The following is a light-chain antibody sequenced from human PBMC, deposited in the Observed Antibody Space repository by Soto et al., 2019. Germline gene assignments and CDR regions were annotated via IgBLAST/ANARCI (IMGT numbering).Light chain of an antibody. CDR3: QQYNTYPLT. V-gene: IGKV1-5*03. CDR2: KAS. CDR1: QSISTW. Sequence: DIQMTQSPSTLSASVGDRVTITCRASQSISTWLAWYQQKPGKAPKLLMYKASSLEGGVPSRFSGSGSGTEFNFTISSLQPDDFATYYCQQYNTYPLTFGGGTKVDIK. J-gene: IGKJ4*01.